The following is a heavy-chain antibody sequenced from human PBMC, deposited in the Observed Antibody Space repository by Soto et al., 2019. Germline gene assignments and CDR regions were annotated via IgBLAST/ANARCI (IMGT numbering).Heavy chain of an antibody. CDR3: ARDISEGFY. Sequence: GGSLRLSCAASGFTFSSYTMNWVRQAPGKGLEWVASISSTSNYIYYADSVKGRFTISRDNAKNSLYLQMNSLRAEDTAVYYCARDISEGFYWGQGTLVTVSS. CDR2: ISSTSNYI. CDR1: GFTFSSYT. D-gene: IGHD3-3*02. J-gene: IGHJ4*02. V-gene: IGHV3-21*01.